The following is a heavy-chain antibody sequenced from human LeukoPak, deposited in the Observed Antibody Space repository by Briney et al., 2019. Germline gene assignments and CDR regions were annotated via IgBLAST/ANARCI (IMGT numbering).Heavy chain of an antibody. V-gene: IGHV3-48*01. J-gene: IGHJ4*02. Sequence: GGALRLFCGAPGVTFRGYGLNWGRQAPGKGLEWVSYISSSSTMYYADSVKGRFTISRDNAKNSLYLQMNSLRAEDTAVYYCARAEAYYHSIHWGQGTLVTVSS. CDR1: GVTFRGYG. CDR2: ISSSSTM. CDR3: ARAEAYYHSIH. D-gene: IGHD3-22*01.